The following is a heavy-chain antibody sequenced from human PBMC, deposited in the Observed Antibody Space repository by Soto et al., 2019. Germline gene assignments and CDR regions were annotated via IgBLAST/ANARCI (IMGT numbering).Heavy chain of an antibody. CDR2: IYPSYSDT. D-gene: IGHD6-25*01. CDR1: GYTFTSYL. J-gene: IGHJ4*02. V-gene: IGHV5-51*01. CDR3: ARLEASGWDFDF. Sequence: GEALKISCKGSGYTFTSYLIGLVRQMPGKGLEGMGIIYPSYSDTRYSPSFQDQVTISADKSVSSAYLQWSSLKASDTAMYYCARLEASGWDFDFWGQGTPVPVLS.